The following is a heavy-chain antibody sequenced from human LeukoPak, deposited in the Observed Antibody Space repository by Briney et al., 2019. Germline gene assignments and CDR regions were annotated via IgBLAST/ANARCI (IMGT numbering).Heavy chain of an antibody. Sequence: ASVKVSCMASGYTFTSNGISWVRQAPGQGLEWMGWISAYNGNTNYEQKLQGRVTMTTDTSTSTAYMELRGLRSDDTAVYYCASLKNSYDSSGYLVTDAFDIWGQGTMVTVSS. D-gene: IGHD3-22*01. CDR3: ASLKNSYDSSGYLVTDAFDI. CDR1: GYTFTSNG. CDR2: ISAYNGNT. J-gene: IGHJ3*02. V-gene: IGHV1-18*01.